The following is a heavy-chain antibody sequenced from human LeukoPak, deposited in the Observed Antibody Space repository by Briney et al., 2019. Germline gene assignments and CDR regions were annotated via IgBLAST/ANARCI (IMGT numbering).Heavy chain of an antibody. J-gene: IGHJ4*02. CDR1: GFTFSSYA. V-gene: IGHV3-30*14. Sequence: GGSLRLSCAASGFTFSSYAMHWVRQAPGKGLEWVAVISYDGSNKYYADSVKGRFTISRDNSKNTLYLEMNSLRAEDTAVYYCARDASSGWRHDYWGQGTLVTVSS. CDR2: ISYDGSNK. CDR3: ARDASSGWRHDY. D-gene: IGHD6-19*01.